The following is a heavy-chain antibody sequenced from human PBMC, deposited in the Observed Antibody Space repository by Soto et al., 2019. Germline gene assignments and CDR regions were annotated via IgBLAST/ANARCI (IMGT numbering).Heavy chain of an antibody. D-gene: IGHD6-13*01. V-gene: IGHV1-8*02. CDR1: GYTFINFD. J-gene: IGHJ5*02. CDR2: MNPGSGKT. Sequence: ASVKVSCKASGYTFINFDISWVRQAAGQGLEWLGWMNPGSGKTGYASKFQGRVAMTRDASTGTSHLELSSLTSDDTAVYYCARMASAGTLNWFDPWGQGTTVTVSS. CDR3: ARMASAGTLNWFDP.